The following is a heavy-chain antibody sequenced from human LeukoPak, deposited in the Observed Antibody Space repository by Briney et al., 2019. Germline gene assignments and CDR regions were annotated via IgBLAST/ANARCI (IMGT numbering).Heavy chain of an antibody. CDR3: AKDPSTLTFADDY. Sequence: GGSLRLTCAVSGFPLSSYAMSWVRQAPGKGLEWVSATSSSDAGTYYADSVRGRFTISRDNSKNTLYLQMNSLRVEDTAIYYCAKDPSTLTFADDYWGRGTLVTVSS. CDR1: GFPLSSYA. J-gene: IGHJ4*02. D-gene: IGHD3-3*02. CDR2: TSSSDAGT. V-gene: IGHV3-23*01.